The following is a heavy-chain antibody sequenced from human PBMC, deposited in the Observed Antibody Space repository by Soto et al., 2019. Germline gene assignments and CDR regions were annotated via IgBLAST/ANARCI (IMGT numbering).Heavy chain of an antibody. CDR2: IYHSGST. Sequence: SETLSLTCAVSGGPISSGGYSCSWIRQPPGKGLEWIGYIYHSGSTYYNPSLKSRVTISVDRSKNQFSLKLSSVTAADTAVYYCALIGQQLIGTKLRDYWGQGTLVTVSS. CDR1: GGPISSGGYS. CDR3: ALIGQQLIGTKLRDY. V-gene: IGHV4-30-2*01. D-gene: IGHD6-13*01. J-gene: IGHJ4*02.